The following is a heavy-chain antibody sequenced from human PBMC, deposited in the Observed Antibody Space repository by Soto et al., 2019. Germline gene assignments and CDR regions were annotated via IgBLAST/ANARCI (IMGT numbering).Heavy chain of an antibody. D-gene: IGHD3-22*01. CDR2: IKSKTDGGTT. Sequence: GGSLRLSCAASGFTFSNAWMSWVRQAPGKGLEWVGRIKSKTDGGTTDYAAPVKGRFTISRDDSKNTLYLQMNSLKTEDTAVYYCTTDLDYCDSSGPHYWGQGTLVTVSS. J-gene: IGHJ4*02. CDR1: GFTFSNAW. V-gene: IGHV3-15*01. CDR3: TTDLDYCDSSGPHY.